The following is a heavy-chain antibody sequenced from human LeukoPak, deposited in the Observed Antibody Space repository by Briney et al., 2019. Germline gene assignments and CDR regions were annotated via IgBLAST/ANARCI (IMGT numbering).Heavy chain of an antibody. CDR1: GDSISSTYY. V-gene: IGHV4-34*01. J-gene: IGHJ4*02. D-gene: IGHD6-13*01. Sequence: SETLSLTCTVSGDSISSTYYWTWIRPPPGKGLEWIGEINHSGSTNYNPSLKSRVTISVDTSKNQFSLKLSSVTAADTAVYYCARAAYSSSWQVNFDYWGQGTLVTVSS. CDR3: ARAAYSSSWQVNFDY. CDR2: INHSGST.